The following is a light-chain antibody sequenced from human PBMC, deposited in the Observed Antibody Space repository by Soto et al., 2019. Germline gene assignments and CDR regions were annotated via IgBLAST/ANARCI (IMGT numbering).Light chain of an antibody. CDR2: KVS. Sequence: DVVMTQSPLSLPVTLGQPASISCRSSQSLVYSDGNTYLNWFQQRPGQSPRRLIYKVSNRDSGVPDRFSGSGSGTDFTLKISRVEAEDVGVYYCMQGTHWPPSCTFRQGTKLEIK. CDR1: QSLVYSDGNTY. J-gene: IGKJ2*02. CDR3: MQGTHWPPSCT. V-gene: IGKV2-30*01.